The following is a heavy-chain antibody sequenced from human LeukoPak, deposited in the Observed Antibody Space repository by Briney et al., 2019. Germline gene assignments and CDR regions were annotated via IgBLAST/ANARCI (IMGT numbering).Heavy chain of an antibody. Sequence: GGSLRLSCAASGLTVSSNYMSWVRQAPGKGLEWASVIYSGGSTYYADSVRGRFTIARDNSKNTLYLQMNSLRAEDTAVYYCAKEGRISMTAVVYADYWGQGTLVTVSS. CDR3: AKEGRISMTAVVYADY. D-gene: IGHD3-22*01. V-gene: IGHV3-53*01. J-gene: IGHJ4*02. CDR1: GLTVSSNY. CDR2: IYSGGST.